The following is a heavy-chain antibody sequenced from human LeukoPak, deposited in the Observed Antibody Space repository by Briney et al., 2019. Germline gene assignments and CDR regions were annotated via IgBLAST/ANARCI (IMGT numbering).Heavy chain of an antibody. V-gene: IGHV1-69*04. Sequence: ASVKVSCKASGGTFSSYAISWVRQAPGQGLEWMGRIIPILGIANYAQKFQGRVTITADKSTSTAYMELSSLRSEDMAVYYCARDPPYGSGSYAFDYWAREPWSPSPQ. CDR1: GGTFSSYA. CDR3: ARDPPYGSGSYAFDY. J-gene: IGHJ4*02. D-gene: IGHD3-10*01. CDR2: IIPILGIA.